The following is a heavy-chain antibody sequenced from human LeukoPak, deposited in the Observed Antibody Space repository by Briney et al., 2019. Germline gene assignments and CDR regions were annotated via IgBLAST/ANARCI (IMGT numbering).Heavy chain of an antibody. J-gene: IGHJ6*02. CDR1: GGTFSNYA. Sequence: GSSVTVSCKAAGGTFSNYAISWVRPPRGQGLEWMGRIIPILCIANYAQKFQGRVTITADKSTSTAYMELSSLRSEDTAVYYCARDPFDYDILTGYYMGYYYYGMDVWGQGTTVTVSS. CDR2: IIPILCIA. CDR3: ARDPFDYDILTGYYMGYYYYGMDV. D-gene: IGHD3-9*01. V-gene: IGHV1-69*04.